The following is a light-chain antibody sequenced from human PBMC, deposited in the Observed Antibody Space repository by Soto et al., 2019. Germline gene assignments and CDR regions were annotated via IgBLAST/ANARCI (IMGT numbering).Light chain of an antibody. CDR1: SIDVGGYNY. CDR3: SSDTSGFYV. CDR2: DVS. J-gene: IGLJ1*01. V-gene: IGLV2-14*01. Sequence: QSVLTQPASVSGSPGQSITISCTGTSIDVGGYNYVSWYQQHPGKAPKLMIYDVSDRPSGVSNRFSGSKSGNTASLTISGLQAEDEADYYCSSDTSGFYVFGTGTKVTVL.